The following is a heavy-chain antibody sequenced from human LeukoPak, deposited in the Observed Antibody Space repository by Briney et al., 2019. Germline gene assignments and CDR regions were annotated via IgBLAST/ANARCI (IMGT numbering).Heavy chain of an antibody. Sequence: GGSLRLSCAASGFTFSNYGMHWVRQAPGKGLEWLTLIRHEGSNKYYADSVKGRFTISRDNSKNTLFLQVNSLRAEDTAVYYCAKDQEIFGMVAIDYWGQGTLVTVSS. CDR1: GFTFSNYG. CDR2: IRHEGSNK. D-gene: IGHD3-3*01. J-gene: IGHJ4*02. CDR3: AKDQEIFGMVAIDY. V-gene: IGHV3-30*02.